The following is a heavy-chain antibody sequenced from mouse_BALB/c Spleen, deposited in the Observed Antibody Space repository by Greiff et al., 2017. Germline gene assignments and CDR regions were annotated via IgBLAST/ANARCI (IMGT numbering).Heavy chain of an antibody. CDR2: INPNNGGT. Sequence: EVQLQQSGPELVKPGASVKIPCKASGYTFTDYNMDWVKQSHGKSLEWIGDINPNNGGTIYNQKFKGKATLTVDKSSSTAYMELRSLTSEDTAVYYCARSPATIYAMDYWGQGTSVTVSS. CDR3: ARSPATIYAMDY. J-gene: IGHJ4*01. V-gene: IGHV1-18*01. CDR1: GYTFTDYN. D-gene: IGHD1-2*01.